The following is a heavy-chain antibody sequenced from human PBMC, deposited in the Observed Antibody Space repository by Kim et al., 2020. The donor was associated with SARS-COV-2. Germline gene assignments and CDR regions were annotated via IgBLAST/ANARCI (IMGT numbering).Heavy chain of an antibody. D-gene: IGHD2-15*01. J-gene: IGHJ5*02. V-gene: IGHV3-9*01. CDR3: VKRGGLRRRWYSFDA. Sequence: ADAVRGRFTISKDNVKNSLYLQMNSLRGEDTALYYCVKRGGLRRRWYSFDAWGQGTPVTVSS.